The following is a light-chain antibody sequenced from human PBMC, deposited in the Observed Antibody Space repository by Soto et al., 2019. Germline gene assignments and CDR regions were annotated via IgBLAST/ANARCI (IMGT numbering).Light chain of an antibody. Sequence: VVTQEPSLTVSPGGTVTLACGSSTGAVTNGHYPYWFQQKPGQAPRTLIYDTTNRHSWTPARFSGSLLGGKAALTLSGAQPEDEAEYYCLLSYNGPYVFGTGTKVTVL. CDR1: TGAVTNGHY. V-gene: IGLV7-46*01. J-gene: IGLJ1*01. CDR3: LLSYNGPYV. CDR2: DTT.